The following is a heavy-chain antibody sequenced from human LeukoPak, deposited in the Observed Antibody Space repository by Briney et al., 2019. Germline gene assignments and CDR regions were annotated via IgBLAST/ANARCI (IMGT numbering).Heavy chain of an antibody. V-gene: IGHV3-53*01. CDR1: GFTFSSNY. J-gene: IGHJ4*02. D-gene: IGHD6-13*01. CDR3: ARGHSSSLIFDY. Sequence: GGSLRLSCAASGFTFSSNYMSWVRQAPGKGLEWVSVIYSGGSTYYSDSVKGRFTISRDNSKNTLYLQMNSLRAEDTAVYYCARGHSSSLIFDYWGQGTLVTVSS. CDR2: IYSGGST.